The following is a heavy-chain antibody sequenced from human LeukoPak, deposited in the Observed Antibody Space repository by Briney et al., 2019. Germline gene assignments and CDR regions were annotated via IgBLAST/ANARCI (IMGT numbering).Heavy chain of an antibody. V-gene: IGHV4-39*01. CDR1: GGSISSSSYY. J-gene: IGHJ4*02. Sequence: PSETLSLTCTVSGGSISSSSYYWGWIRQPPGKGLEWIGSIYYSGSTYYNPSLKSRVTISVDTSKNQFSLKLSSVTAADTAVYYCARHGYSSIAVAGTSDYWGQGTLVTVSS. CDR2: IYYSGST. D-gene: IGHD6-19*01. CDR3: ARHGYSSIAVAGTSDY.